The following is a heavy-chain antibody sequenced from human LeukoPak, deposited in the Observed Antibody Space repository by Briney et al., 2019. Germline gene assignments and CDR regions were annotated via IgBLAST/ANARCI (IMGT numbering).Heavy chain of an antibody. V-gene: IGHV3-21*01. CDR1: GFTFSDFA. J-gene: IGHJ3*02. CDR3: TGDRNDYGDPDAFDI. Sequence: GGSLRLSCAASGFTFSDFAMNWVRQAPGKGLEWVSSITRVSTYTYYSELVQGRFTISRDNHKDLLYLQLNGLRGDDSGIYYCTGDRNDYGDPDAFDIWGQGTVVTVSS. CDR2: ITRVSTYT. D-gene: IGHD4-17*01.